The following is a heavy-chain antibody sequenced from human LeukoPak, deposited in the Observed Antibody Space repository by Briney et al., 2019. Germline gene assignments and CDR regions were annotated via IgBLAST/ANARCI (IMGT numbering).Heavy chain of an antibody. Sequence: GASVKVSCKASGYTFTSYGISWVRQAPGQGLEWMGWISAYNGNTNYAQKLQGRVTMTTDTSTSTAYMELRSLRFDDTAVYYCARGYYYDSMIDAFDIWDQGTMVTVSS. CDR2: ISAYNGNT. D-gene: IGHD3-22*01. CDR3: ARGYYYDSMIDAFDI. J-gene: IGHJ3*02. CDR1: GYTFTSYG. V-gene: IGHV1-18*01.